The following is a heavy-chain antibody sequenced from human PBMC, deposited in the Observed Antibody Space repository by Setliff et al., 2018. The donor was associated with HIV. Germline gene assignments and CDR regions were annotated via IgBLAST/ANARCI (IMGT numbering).Heavy chain of an antibody. CDR1: GASISNSNSY. Sequence: SETLSLTCTVYGASISNSNSYWGWIRQPPGKRLEWLGSIYSSGSPSYNPSLSSRLTISVDTSKNHVSLRLSSVTAADTAVYYCARDTGKSSGLDYWGQGTLVTVSS. J-gene: IGHJ4*02. V-gene: IGHV4-39*02. CDR2: IYSSGSP. D-gene: IGHD3-22*01. CDR3: ARDTGKSSGLDY.